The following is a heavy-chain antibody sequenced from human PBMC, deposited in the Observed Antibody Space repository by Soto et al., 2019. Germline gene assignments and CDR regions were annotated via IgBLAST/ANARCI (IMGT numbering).Heavy chain of an antibody. V-gene: IGHV3-23*01. J-gene: IGHJ4*02. Sequence: GGSLRLSCAASGFTFSSYAMSWVRQAPGKGLEWVSAISGSGGSTYYADSVKGRFTISRDNSKNTLYLQMNSLRAEDTAVYYCAKLAGQYYDYVWGSYRLFAPDFDYWGQGTLVPSPQ. D-gene: IGHD3-16*02. CDR3: AKLAGQYYDYVWGSYRLFAPDFDY. CDR1: GFTFSSYA. CDR2: ISGSGGST.